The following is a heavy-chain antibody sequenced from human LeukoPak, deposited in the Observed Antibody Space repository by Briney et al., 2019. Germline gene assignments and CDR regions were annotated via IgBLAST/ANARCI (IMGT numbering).Heavy chain of an antibody. D-gene: IGHD6-13*01. V-gene: IGHV4-39*07. CDR2: IYYSGST. J-gene: IGHJ5*02. CDR1: GGSISSSSYY. Sequence: SETLSLTCTVSGGSISSSSYYWGWIRQPPGKGLEWIGSIYYSGSTYYNPSLKSRVTISVDTSKNQFSLKLSSVTAADTAVYYCARVRRRQLVRGGAFSTPNWFDPWGQGTLVTVSS. CDR3: ARVRRRQLVRGGAFSTPNWFDP.